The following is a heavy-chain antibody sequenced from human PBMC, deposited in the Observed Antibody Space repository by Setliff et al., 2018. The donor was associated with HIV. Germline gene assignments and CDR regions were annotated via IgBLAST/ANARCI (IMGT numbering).Heavy chain of an antibody. CDR1: GFTFGDYS. CDR2: IRSRGYGGTS. CDR3: AMYDSRVDAFDI. J-gene: IGHJ3*02. Sequence: PGGSLRLSCIASGFTFGDYSMSWVRQAPGRGLEWVGFIRSRGYGGTSEYAAPVKGRFTISRDDSKSIAYLQMKSLRAEDTAVYYCAMYDSRVDAFDIWGQGTMVTVSS. D-gene: IGHD3-22*01. V-gene: IGHV3-49*04.